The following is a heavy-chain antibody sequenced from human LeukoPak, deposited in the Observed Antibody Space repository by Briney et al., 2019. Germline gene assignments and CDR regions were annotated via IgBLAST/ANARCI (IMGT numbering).Heavy chain of an antibody. V-gene: IGHV4-61*02. Sequence: PSETLSLTCTVSGGSISSGSDYWSWIRQPAGKALEWIGRIYRSGSTYYNPSLKSRVTISVDTSKNQFSLKLSSVTAADTAVYYCASGYGDYLQNAFDIWGQGTMVTVSS. J-gene: IGHJ3*02. CDR1: GGSISSGSDY. D-gene: IGHD4-17*01. CDR2: IYRSGST. CDR3: ASGYGDYLQNAFDI.